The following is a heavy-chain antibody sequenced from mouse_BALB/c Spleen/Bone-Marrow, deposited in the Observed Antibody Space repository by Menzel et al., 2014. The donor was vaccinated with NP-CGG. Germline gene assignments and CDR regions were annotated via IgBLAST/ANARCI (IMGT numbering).Heavy chain of an antibody. CDR3: ARYPLNYYGSPWFAY. V-gene: IGHV3-8*02. CDR1: GDSITRGY. Sequence: EVMLVESGPSLVKPSQTLSLTCSVTGDSITRGYWNWIRKFPGNKLEYMGYISYSGSTYYNPSLKSRISITRDTSKNQYYLQLNSVTTEDTATYYCARYPLNYYGSPWFAYWGQGTLVTVSA. D-gene: IGHD1-1*01. J-gene: IGHJ3*01. CDR2: ISYSGST.